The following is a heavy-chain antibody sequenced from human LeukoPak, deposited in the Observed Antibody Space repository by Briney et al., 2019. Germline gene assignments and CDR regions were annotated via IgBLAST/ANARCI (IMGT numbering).Heavy chain of an antibody. CDR1: GFTFSSYG. CDR2: IWYDGSNK. CDR3: AKDRGYTYGLDY. D-gene: IGHD5-18*01. J-gene: IGHJ4*02. V-gene: IGHV3-33*06. Sequence: GGSLRLSCAASGFTFSSYGMHWVRQAPGKGLEWVAVIWYDGSNKYYADSVKDRSTISRDNSKNTVYLQMNSLRAEDTAVYYCAKDRGYTYGLDYWGQGTLVTVSS.